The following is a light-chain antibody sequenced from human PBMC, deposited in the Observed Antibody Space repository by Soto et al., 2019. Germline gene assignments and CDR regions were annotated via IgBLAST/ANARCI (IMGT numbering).Light chain of an antibody. CDR2: GAS. CDR3: QQYDNSPMT. J-gene: IGKJ5*01. CDR1: QSVSSN. Sequence: VLTHSPGTLSLSPGERATLSCRASQSVSSNLAWYQQKPGQAPRLLIYGASTRATGIPARFSGSGSGTDFTLTISGLDPEDFAVYYCQQYDNSPMTFGQGTRLEIK. V-gene: IGKV3-20*01.